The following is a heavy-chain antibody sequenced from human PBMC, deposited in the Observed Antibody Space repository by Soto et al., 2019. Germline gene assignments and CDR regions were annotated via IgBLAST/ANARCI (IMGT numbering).Heavy chain of an antibody. D-gene: IGHD6-19*01. V-gene: IGHV1-24*01. CDR1: GYTLTELS. CDR3: ATGSLKPPQYSSGWFPFDY. J-gene: IGHJ4*02. Sequence: GASVKVSCKVSGYTLTELSMHWVRQAPGKGLEWMGGFDPEDGETIYAQKFQGRVTMTEDTSTDTAYMELSSLRSEDTAVYYCATGSLKPPQYSSGWFPFDYWGQGTLVTVYS. CDR2: FDPEDGET.